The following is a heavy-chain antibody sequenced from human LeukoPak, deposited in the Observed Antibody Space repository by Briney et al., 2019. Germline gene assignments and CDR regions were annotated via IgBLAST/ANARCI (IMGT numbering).Heavy chain of an antibody. CDR1: GGTFSSYA. V-gene: IGHV1-69*06. CDR2: IIPIFGTA. D-gene: IGHD3-9*01. Sequence: GASVKVSCKASGGTFSSYAISWVRQAPGQGLEWMGGIIPIFGTANYAQKFQGRVTITADKSTSTAYMELSSLRSEDTAVYYCARVSYDILTGSLDYWGQGTLVTVSS. J-gene: IGHJ4*02. CDR3: ARVSYDILTGSLDY.